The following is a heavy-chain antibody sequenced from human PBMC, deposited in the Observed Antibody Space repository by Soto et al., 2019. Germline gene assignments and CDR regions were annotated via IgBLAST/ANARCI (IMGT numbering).Heavy chain of an antibody. V-gene: IGHV3-30*18. CDR1: RFSFSRYR. CDR2: ISYDGSNK. J-gene: IGHJ4*02. Sequence: GGCLIRSWASSRFSFSRYRMHWVRQAPGKGLEWVAVISYDGSNKYYADSVKGRFTISRDNSKNTLYLQMNSLRAEDTAVYYCAKDSPPDYYDSIHYFDYWGQGTLVTVSS. D-gene: IGHD3-22*01. CDR3: AKDSPPDYYDSIHYFDY.